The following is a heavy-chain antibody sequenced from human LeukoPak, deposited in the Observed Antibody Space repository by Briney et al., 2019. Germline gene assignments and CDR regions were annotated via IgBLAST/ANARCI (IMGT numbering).Heavy chain of an antibody. J-gene: IGHJ4*02. V-gene: IGHV3-23*01. Sequence: GGALRLSCAPSGFTFSSHAMSWVRQAPGEGLEWVSSVGSSGSTFYADSVKGRFTISRDNSQDTLFLQLNSLGLEDTVIYYFAKVSAWYSSSWYLAYWGQGFLVTVSS. D-gene: IGHD6-13*01. CDR3: AKVSAWYSSSWYLAY. CDR2: VGSSGST. CDR1: GFTFSSHA.